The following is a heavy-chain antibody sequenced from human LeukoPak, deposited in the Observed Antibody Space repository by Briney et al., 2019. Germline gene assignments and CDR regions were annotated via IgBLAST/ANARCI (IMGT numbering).Heavy chain of an antibody. V-gene: IGHV4-61*02. D-gene: IGHD6-19*01. Sequence: SETLSLTCTVSGGSISSGTYYWNWIRQPAGKGLEWIGRIYTRGSTNYNPSLKSRVTMSIDTSKNQFSLNLSSVTAADTAVYYCAGVSSGWYNEYWGQGTLVTVSS. J-gene: IGHJ4*02. CDR1: GGSISSGTYY. CDR3: AGVSSGWYNEY. CDR2: IYTRGST.